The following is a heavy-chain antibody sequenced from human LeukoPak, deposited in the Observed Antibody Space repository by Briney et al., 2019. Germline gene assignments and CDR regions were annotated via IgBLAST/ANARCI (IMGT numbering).Heavy chain of an antibody. V-gene: IGHV3-30*02. CDR3: AKIPSPSGSYYLYYYMDV. CDR1: GFTFSSYG. D-gene: IGHD1-26*01. Sequence: PGGSLRLSCAASGFTFSSYGMHWVRQAPGKGLEWVAFIRYDGSNKYYADSVKGRFTISRDNSKNTLYLQMNSLRAEDTAVYYCAKIPSPSGSYYLYYYMDVWGKGTTVTVSS. CDR2: IRYDGSNK. J-gene: IGHJ6*03.